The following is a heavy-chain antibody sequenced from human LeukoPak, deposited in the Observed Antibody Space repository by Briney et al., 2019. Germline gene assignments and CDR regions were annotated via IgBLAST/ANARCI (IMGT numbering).Heavy chain of an antibody. CDR1: GYTFTGYY. Sequence: ASVKVSCKASGYTFTGYYMHWVRQAPGQGLEWMGWINPNSGGTNYAQKFQGRVTTTRDTSISTAYMELSRLRSDDTAVYYCAILGVGYCSGGSCYPDYYFDYWGQGTLVTVSS. J-gene: IGHJ4*02. CDR2: INPNSGGT. D-gene: IGHD2-15*01. CDR3: AILGVGYCSGGSCYPDYYFDY. V-gene: IGHV1-2*02.